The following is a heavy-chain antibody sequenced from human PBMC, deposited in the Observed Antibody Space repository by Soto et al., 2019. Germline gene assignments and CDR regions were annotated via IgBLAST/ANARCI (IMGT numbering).Heavy chain of an antibody. J-gene: IGHJ3*02. V-gene: IGHV1-46*01. Sequence: ASVKGSCKASGYTFTSYYMHWVRQAPGQGLEWMGIINPSGGSTSYAQKFQGRVTMTRDTSTSTVYMELSSLRSVDTAVYYCARDRTAPRDAFDIWGQGTMVTGSS. CDR1: GYTFTSYY. CDR2: INPSGGST. D-gene: IGHD5-18*01. CDR3: ARDRTAPRDAFDI.